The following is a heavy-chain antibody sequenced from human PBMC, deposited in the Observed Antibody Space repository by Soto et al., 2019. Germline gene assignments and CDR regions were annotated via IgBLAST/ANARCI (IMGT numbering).Heavy chain of an antibody. D-gene: IGHD7-27*01. J-gene: IGHJ6*02. CDR3: ARDETGDSYYYYYGMDV. CDR2: ILPIFGTT. Sequence: QVQRVQYGAELKKPGSSVKVSCKASVGTFNSYNINWVRQAPGQGLEWMGGILPIFGTTNYAQRFQGRLTIIADDSTSTAYMDLSSLRSEDTAVYYCARDETGDSYYYYYGMDVWGQGTTVTVTS. CDR1: VGTFNSYN. V-gene: IGHV1-69*01.